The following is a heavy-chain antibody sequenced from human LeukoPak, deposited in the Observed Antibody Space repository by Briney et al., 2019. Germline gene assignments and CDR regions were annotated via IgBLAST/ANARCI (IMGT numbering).Heavy chain of an antibody. Sequence: PSETLSLTCAVYGGSFSGDFWSWIRQAPGRGLEWVSYISSSGSTIYYADSVKGRFTISRDNAKNSLYLQMNSLRAEDTAVYYCAELGITMIGGVWGKGTTVTISS. V-gene: IGHV3-11*04. CDR3: AELGITMIGGV. D-gene: IGHD3-10*02. CDR2: ISSSGSTI. J-gene: IGHJ6*04. CDR1: GGSFSGDF.